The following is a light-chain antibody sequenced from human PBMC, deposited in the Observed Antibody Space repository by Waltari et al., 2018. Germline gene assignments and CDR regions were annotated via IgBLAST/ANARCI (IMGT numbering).Light chain of an antibody. V-gene: IGKV3-20*01. CDR2: SAS. Sequence: IVLTQSPGTLSLSPGERATLSCRASQSVRTISLAWSQQNAVQAPRLLIYSASNRAPGIPDMFSGSGSGTDFALTISSLEPEDSAMYYCQQYDGAVVTFGGGTKVEIK. CDR3: QQYDGAVVT. CDR1: QSVRTIS. J-gene: IGKJ4*01.